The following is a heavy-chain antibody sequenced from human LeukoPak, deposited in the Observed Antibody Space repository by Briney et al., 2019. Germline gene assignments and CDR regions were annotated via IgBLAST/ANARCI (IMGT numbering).Heavy chain of an antibody. CDR2: ISGSGGST. CDR1: RFTFSSYA. D-gene: IGHD3-22*01. J-gene: IGHJ4*02. CDR3: AKVRDSSGYYYDY. Sequence: GGSLRLSCAVSRFTFSSYAMSWGGEAPGNGLEGFSAISGSGGSTYYADSVKGQFTISKDNSKNTLYLQMNSLRAEDTAVYYCAKVRDSSGYYYDYWGQGTLVTVSS. V-gene: IGHV3-23*01.